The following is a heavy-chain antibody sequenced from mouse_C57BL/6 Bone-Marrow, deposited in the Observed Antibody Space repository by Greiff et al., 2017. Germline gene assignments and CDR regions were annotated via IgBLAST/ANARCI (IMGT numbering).Heavy chain of an antibody. CDR1: GYTFTSSW. V-gene: IGHV1-59*01. J-gene: IGHJ1*03. Sequence: QVQLQQPGAELVRPGTSVKLSCKASGYTFTSSWMHWVKQRPGQGLEWIGVIDPSDSYTNYNQKFKGKATLTVDTSSSTAYMQLSSLTSEDSAVYYCARDYGRSPSYWYFDVWGTGTTVTVSA. CDR2: IDPSDSYT. D-gene: IGHD1-1*01. CDR3: ARDYGRSPSYWYFDV.